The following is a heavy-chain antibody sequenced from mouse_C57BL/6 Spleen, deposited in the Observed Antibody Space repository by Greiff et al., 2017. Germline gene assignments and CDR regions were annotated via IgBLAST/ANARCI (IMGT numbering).Heavy chain of an antibody. V-gene: IGHV1-80*01. CDR3: ARSGDYAFCDY. J-gene: IGHJ2*01. Sequence: LVESGAELVKPGASVKISCKASGYAFSSYWMNWVKQRPGKGLERIGQIYPGDGDTNYNGKFKGKATLTADKSSSTAYMQLSSLTSEDSAVYFCARSGDYAFCDYWGQGTTLTVSS. CDR1: GYAFSSYW. D-gene: IGHD2-4*01. CDR2: IYPGDGDT.